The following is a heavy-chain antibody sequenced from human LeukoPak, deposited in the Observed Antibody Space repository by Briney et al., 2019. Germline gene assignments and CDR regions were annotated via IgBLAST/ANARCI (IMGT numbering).Heavy chain of an antibody. V-gene: IGHV3-33*01. Sequence: PGRSLRLSCAASGFTFSSYGMHWVRQAPGKGLEWVAVIWYDGSNKYYADSVKGRFTISRDNSKNTLYLQMNSLRAEDTAVYYCARDSIAAAIHFFFDYWGQGTLVIVSS. CDR1: GFTFSSYG. CDR3: ARDSIAAAIHFFFDY. J-gene: IGHJ4*02. CDR2: IWYDGSNK. D-gene: IGHD6-13*01.